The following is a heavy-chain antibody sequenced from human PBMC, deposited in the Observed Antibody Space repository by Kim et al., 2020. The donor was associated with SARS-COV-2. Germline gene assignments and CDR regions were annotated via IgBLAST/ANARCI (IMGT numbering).Heavy chain of an antibody. D-gene: IGHD5-12*01. CDR2: IYTSGST. CDR3: ARDKWPHQPWLPSGWFDP. V-gene: IGHV4-4*07. Sequence: SETLSLTCTASGGSISSYYWSWIRQPAGKGLEWIGRIYTSGSTNYNPSLKSRVTMSVDTSKNQFSLKLSSVTAADTAVYYCARDKWPHQPWLPSGWFDPWGQGTLVTVSS. J-gene: IGHJ5*02. CDR1: GGSISSYY.